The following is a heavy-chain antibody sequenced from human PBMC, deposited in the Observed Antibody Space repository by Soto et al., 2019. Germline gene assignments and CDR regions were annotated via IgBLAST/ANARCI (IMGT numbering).Heavy chain of an antibody. D-gene: IGHD2-21*02. Sequence: QVQLQQWGAGLLKPSETLSLTCAVFGGSVNSGNYYWSWIRQPPGKGLEWIGEMSHSGGTNFNPSLKSRVTISVDTSKKQFSLKMSSVTAADTALYYCARVERGTATTVVDAFDIWGPGTMVTVSS. J-gene: IGHJ3*02. CDR3: ARVERGTATTVVDAFDI. CDR2: MSHSGGT. CDR1: GGSVNSGNYY. V-gene: IGHV4-34*01.